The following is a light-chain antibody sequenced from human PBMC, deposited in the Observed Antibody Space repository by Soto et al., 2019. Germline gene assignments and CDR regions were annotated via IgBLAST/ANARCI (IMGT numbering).Light chain of an antibody. CDR3: QQYGSSPIT. CDR2: GTS. CDR1: QSVGSIY. Sequence: EIVLTQSPGTLSLSPGERATLSCRASQSVGSIYLAWYQQKPGQAPRLLIYGTSSRATGIPDRFSGSGSGTDFSLTISRLEPEDFAVYYCQQYGSSPITFGQGTRLETK. J-gene: IGKJ5*01. V-gene: IGKV3-20*01.